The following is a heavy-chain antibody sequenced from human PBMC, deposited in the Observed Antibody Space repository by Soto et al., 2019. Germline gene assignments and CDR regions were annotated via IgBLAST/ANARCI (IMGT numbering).Heavy chain of an antibody. V-gene: IGHV5-10-1*01. CDR1: GYRFTIYW. D-gene: IGHD3-10*01. J-gene: IGHJ4*02. CDR3: ARRGSGSYYKTFDY. CDR2: IDPSDSNT. Sequence: LRESLKISLKVSGYRFTIYWISWVRQLPGKGLDWMGRIDPSDSNTNYSPSFQGHVTISADKSISTAYLQWSSLKASDTAMYYCARRGSGSYYKTFDYWGQGTLVTVSS.